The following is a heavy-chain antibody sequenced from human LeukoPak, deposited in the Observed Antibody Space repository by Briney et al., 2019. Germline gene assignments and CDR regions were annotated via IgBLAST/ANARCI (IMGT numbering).Heavy chain of an antibody. Sequence: GGSLRLSCAASGFTVNNNYMSWVRQAPGKGLEWVSIIYSGGSTYYTDSVKGRFTISRDNSKNTLYLQMNSLRAEDTAVYYCTRGVWFGESLGSGSDYWGQGTLVTVSS. CDR2: IYSGGST. J-gene: IGHJ4*02. CDR1: GFTVNNNY. V-gene: IGHV3-53*01. D-gene: IGHD3-10*01. CDR3: TRGVWFGESLGSGSDY.